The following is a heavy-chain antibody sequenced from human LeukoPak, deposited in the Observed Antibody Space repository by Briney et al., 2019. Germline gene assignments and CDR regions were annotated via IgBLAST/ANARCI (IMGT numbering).Heavy chain of an antibody. CDR1: GYSFNSGYY. J-gene: IGHJ4*02. D-gene: IGHD1-26*01. CDR2: IHHSGST. V-gene: IGHV4-38-2*02. Sequence: SETLSLTCTVSGYSFNSGYYWGWIRQAPGKGLEWIGNIHHSGSTYYNPSLKSRVTISVDSSKNEFSLKLNSVTAADTAAYYCAKQRGATPYYFDYWGQGTLVTVSS. CDR3: AKQRGATPYYFDY.